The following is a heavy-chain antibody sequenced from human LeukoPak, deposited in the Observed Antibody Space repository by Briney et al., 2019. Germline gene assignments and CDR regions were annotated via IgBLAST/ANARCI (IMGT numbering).Heavy chain of an antibody. J-gene: IGHJ4*02. CDR2: ILRDGGDK. V-gene: IGHV3-30*18. CDR3: AKDWGYASGTYLDS. Sequence: GGSLRLSCAASGFTFSSNAMHWVRQAPGKGLEWVAVILRDGGDKYYPDSVKGRFTISRDNSKNTLFLQMNSLRTEDTAVYYCAKDWGYASGTYLDSWGQGTLVTVSS. D-gene: IGHD3-10*01. CDR1: GFTFSSNA.